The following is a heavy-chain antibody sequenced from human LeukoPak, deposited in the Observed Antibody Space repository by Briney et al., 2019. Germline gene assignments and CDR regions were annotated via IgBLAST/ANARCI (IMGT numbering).Heavy chain of an antibody. V-gene: IGHV1-2*02. CDR1: GYTFTGDY. Sequence: PGGSVKFSCKASGYTFTGDYMHSVRQAPGQGREWMGGINPNSGGTNYAQKFQGRVTTTRDTSISTAYMELSRLRSDDTAVYYCERGRPDGTGLGYGMIVVVIHNWFDHWGQGTLVTVSS. J-gene: IGHJ5*02. CDR2: INPNSGGT. CDR3: ERGRPDGTGLGYGMIVVVIHNWFDH. D-gene: IGHD3-22*01.